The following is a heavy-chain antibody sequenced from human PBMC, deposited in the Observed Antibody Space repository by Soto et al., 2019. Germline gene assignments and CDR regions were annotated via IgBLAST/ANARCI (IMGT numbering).Heavy chain of an antibody. CDR1: GGSISSSRSY. CDR2: IFYAGNT. J-gene: IGHJ5*02. Sequence: QLQLQESGPGLVKPSETLSLTCNVSGGSISSSRSYWAWFRQPPGKELEWIANIFYAGNTYYNPSLKSRVTVSVYTSKNQCSRKLDSVTAADTAVYYCARQAAAPGIDLWFAPWGQGTLVTVSS. V-gene: IGHV4-39*01. D-gene: IGHD6-13*01. CDR3: ARQAAAPGIDLWFAP.